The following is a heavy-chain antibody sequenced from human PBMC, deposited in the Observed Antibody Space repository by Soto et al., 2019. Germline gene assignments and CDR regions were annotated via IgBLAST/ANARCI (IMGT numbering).Heavy chain of an antibody. V-gene: IGHV3-33*01. D-gene: IGHD2-15*01. J-gene: IGHJ4*02. Sequence: QVQLVESGGGVVQPRGSLRLSCEASGFPFSSFGIHWVRQAPGKGLEWLAIIWNDGSNEYYGDSVKGRFTISRDNSKNTVYLQVSNLRAEDTAVYFCDRDQTDSGGYSDSWGQGTLVTVSS. CDR2: IWNDGSNE. CDR1: GFPFSSFG. CDR3: DRDQTDSGGYSDS.